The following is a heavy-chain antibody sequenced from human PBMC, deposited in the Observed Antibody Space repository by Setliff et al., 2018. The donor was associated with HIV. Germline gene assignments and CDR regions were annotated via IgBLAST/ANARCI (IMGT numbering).Heavy chain of an antibody. Sequence: ASVKVSCKAPGNSFNGDFLNWVRQAPGQDLEWMGNIKLSSGGTKFAQKFLGRVTMTRDTSTNTAFMELRRLNSDDTATYFCVTSPGSFTSVDETEAGDYWGQGTLVTVSS. CDR2: IKLSSGGT. J-gene: IGHJ4*02. CDR3: VTSPGSFTSVDETEAGDY. V-gene: IGHV1-2*02. CDR1: GNSFNGDF. D-gene: IGHD6-25*01.